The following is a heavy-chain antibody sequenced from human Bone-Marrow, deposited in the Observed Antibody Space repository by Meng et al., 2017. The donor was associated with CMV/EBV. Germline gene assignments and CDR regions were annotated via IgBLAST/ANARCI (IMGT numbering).Heavy chain of an antibody. D-gene: IGHD3-3*01. V-gene: IGHV4-39*07. Sequence: SETLSLTCTVPGGSISSSSYYWGWIRQPPGKGLEWIGSIYYSGSTYYNPSLKSRVTISVDTSKNQFSLKLSSVTAADTAMYYCARGYYDFWSGGGLDVWGQGTTVTGSS. CDR2: IYYSGST. CDR1: GGSISSSSYY. J-gene: IGHJ6*01. CDR3: ARGYYDFWSGGGLDV.